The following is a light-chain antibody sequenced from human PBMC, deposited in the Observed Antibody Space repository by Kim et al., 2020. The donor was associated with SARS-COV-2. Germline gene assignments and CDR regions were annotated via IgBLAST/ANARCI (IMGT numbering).Light chain of an antibody. Sequence: DIQMTQSPSSLSASVGDRVTITCRASQDISNYLAWWQQKPGKVPKLLILAASTLQSGVPSRFSGTGSGTDFALTISSLQSEDVATYYCQKHNDAPLTFGGGTKVEIK. CDR2: AAS. V-gene: IGKV1-27*01. CDR3: QKHNDAPLT. J-gene: IGKJ4*01. CDR1: QDISNY.